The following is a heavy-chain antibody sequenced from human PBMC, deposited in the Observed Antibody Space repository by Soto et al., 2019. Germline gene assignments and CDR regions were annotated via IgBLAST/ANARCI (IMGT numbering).Heavy chain of an antibody. CDR2: IIPIFGTA. D-gene: IGHD5-12*01. CDR1: GGTFSSYA. V-gene: IGHV1-69*13. Sequence: ASVKVSCKASGGTFSSYAISWVRQAPGQGLEWMGGIIPIFGTANYAQKFQGRVTITADESTSTAYMELSSLRSEDTAVYYCARGVQMATTRYGMDVWGQGTTVTVSS. CDR3: ARGVQMATTRYGMDV. J-gene: IGHJ6*02.